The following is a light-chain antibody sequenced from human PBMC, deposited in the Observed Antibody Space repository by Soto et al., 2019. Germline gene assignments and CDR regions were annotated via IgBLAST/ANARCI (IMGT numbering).Light chain of an antibody. CDR1: QAIRGA. Sequence: ASQVTQSPSSLSASVGDRVTITCRASQAIRGALAWYQQKPGKPPKLLIYDVSSLESGVPSRFSGSGSGTEFTLTISSLQPEDFGTYYCQQFLSYPITFGQGTRLEIK. CDR3: QQFLSYPIT. CDR2: DVS. J-gene: IGKJ5*01. V-gene: IGKV1-13*02.